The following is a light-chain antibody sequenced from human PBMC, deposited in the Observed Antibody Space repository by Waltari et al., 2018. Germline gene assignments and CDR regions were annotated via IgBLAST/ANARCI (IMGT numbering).Light chain of an antibody. CDR1: LSILHSSEDKNY. V-gene: IGKV4-1*01. CDR3: QQYYRTPFT. CDR2: GAS. Sequence: DIVMNQSPDSLSVYLGERATINCKSSLSILHSSEDKNYLGWYQQKSGQSPKLLIYGASTRESGVPDRFSGSGSGTDFTLTISSLQAEDVAVYYCQQYYRTPFTFGPGTKVDIK. J-gene: IGKJ3*01.